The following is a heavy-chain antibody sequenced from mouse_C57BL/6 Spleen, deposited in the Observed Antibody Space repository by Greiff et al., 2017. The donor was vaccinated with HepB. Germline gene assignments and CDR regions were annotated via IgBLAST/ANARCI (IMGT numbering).Heavy chain of an antibody. D-gene: IGHD6-1*01. V-gene: IGHV1-80*01. CDR3: ARSREHNAWFAY. CDR2: IYPGDGDT. CDR1: GYAFSSYW. Sequence: QVQLQQSGAELVKPGASVKISCKASGYAFSSYWMNWVKQRPGKGLEWIGQIYPGDGDTNYNGKFKGKATLTADKSSSTAYMQLSSLTSEDSAVYFCARSREHNAWFAYWGQGTLVTVSA. J-gene: IGHJ3*01.